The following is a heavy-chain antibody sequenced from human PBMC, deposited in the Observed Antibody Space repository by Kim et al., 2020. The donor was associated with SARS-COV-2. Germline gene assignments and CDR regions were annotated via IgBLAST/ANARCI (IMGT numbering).Heavy chain of an antibody. CDR2: LSEDGSEK. Sequence: GGSLRLSCAASGFTFSDYWMNWLRQVPGKGPEWVAHLSEDGSEKYYLYSVKGRFTISRDNTKNLLYLQMNTLTAEDTAVYYCARGRRGFDPWGQGTLVTVSS. D-gene: IGHD6-6*01. J-gene: IGHJ5*02. CDR1: GFTFSDYW. CDR3: ARGRRGFDP. V-gene: IGHV3-7*01.